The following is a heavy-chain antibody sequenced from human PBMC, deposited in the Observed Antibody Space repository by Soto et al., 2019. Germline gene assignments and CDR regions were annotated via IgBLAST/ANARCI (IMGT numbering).Heavy chain of an antibody. Sequence: SVKVSCKASGGTLSSYAISWVRQAPGQGLEWMGGIIPIFGTANYAQKFQGRVTITADESTSTAYMELSSLRSEDTAVYYCARSVLGTYYFDYWGQGTLVTVSS. CDR1: GGTLSSYA. J-gene: IGHJ4*02. CDR2: IIPIFGTA. V-gene: IGHV1-69*13. CDR3: ARSVLGTYYFDY. D-gene: IGHD3-16*01.